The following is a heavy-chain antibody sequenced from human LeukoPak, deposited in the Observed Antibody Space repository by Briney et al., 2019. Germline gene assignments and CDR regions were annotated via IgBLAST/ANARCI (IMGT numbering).Heavy chain of an antibody. CDR2: TYYRSKWYN. Sequence: SQTLSLTCAISGDSVSSNSAAWNWIRQSPSRGLEWLGRTYYRSKWYNDYAVSVKSRITINPDTSKNQFSLQLNFVTPEDTAVYYCARTYYYDSSGYYPPYYYYYYMDVWGKGTTVTVSS. V-gene: IGHV6-1*01. J-gene: IGHJ6*03. CDR1: GDSVSSNSAA. D-gene: IGHD3-22*01. CDR3: ARTYYYDSSGYYPPYYYYYYMDV.